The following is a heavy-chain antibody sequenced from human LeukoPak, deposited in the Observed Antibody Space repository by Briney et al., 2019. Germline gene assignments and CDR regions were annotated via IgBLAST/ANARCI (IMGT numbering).Heavy chain of an antibody. J-gene: IGHJ4*02. CDR3: ARGDTVDSGSYYLADY. V-gene: IGHV1-8*02. Sequence: GASVKVSCKASGGTFSSYAISWVRQATGQGLEWMGWMNPNGGNTGYAQKFQGRVTMTRNTSISTAYMELSSLRSEDTAVYYCARGDTVDSGSYYLADYWGQGTLVTVSS. CDR2: MNPNGGNT. CDR1: GGTFSSYA. D-gene: IGHD1-26*01.